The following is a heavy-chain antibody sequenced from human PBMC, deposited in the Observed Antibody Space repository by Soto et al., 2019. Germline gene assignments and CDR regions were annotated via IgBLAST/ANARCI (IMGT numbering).Heavy chain of an antibody. D-gene: IGHD6-19*01. V-gene: IGHV3-53*01. CDR1: GFTVSSNY. J-gene: IGHJ4*02. CDR3: ASLSGIAVAGKDY. Sequence: GGSLRLSCAASGFTVSSNYMSWVRQAPGKGLEWVSVIYSGGSTYYADSVKGRFTISRDNSKNTLYLQMNSLRAEDTAVYYCASLSGIAVAGKDYWGQGTLVTVS. CDR2: IYSGGST.